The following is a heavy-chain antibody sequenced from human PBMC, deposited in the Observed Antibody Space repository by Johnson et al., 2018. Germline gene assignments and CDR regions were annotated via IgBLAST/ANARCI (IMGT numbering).Heavy chain of an antibody. CDR3: ARGAYNNYHSLDV. J-gene: IGHJ3*01. Sequence: QVQLVESGGGVVQXGRSLRLXCAASGFTFSSYGMHWVRQAPGKGLEWVAVIWYDGSNKNYPDSLKGRFTNSRDNSKNTLFLQMNSLRVEDTAVYYCARGAYNNYHSLDVWGQGTMVTVSS. CDR2: IWYDGSNK. V-gene: IGHV3-33*01. D-gene: IGHD4-11*01. CDR1: GFTFSSYG.